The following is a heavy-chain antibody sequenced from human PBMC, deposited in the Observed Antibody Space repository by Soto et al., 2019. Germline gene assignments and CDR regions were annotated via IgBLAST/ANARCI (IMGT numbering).Heavy chain of an antibody. CDR1: GGSITSSSYY. CDR2: VFYTGFT. J-gene: IGHJ4*02. V-gene: IGHV4-39*01. Sequence: SETLSLTCTVSGGSITSSSYYWGWIRQPPGKGLEWIGSVFYTGFTSYSPSLESRVSVSVDTSKNQFSLKVSGVSAADTAVYYCATSQKGYNWNYFDHWGQGALVTVSS. D-gene: IGHD1-20*01. CDR3: ATSQKGYNWNYFDH.